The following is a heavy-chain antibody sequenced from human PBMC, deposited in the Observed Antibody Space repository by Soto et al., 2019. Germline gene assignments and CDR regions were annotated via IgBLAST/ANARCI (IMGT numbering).Heavy chain of an antibody. CDR2: IYYSGST. V-gene: IGHV4-59*01. CDR3: AKDYSPNDRIGYPYYPDY. CDR1: GGSISSYY. J-gene: IGHJ4*02. D-gene: IGHD3-22*01. Sequence: PSETLSLTCTVSGGSISSYYWSWIRQPPGKGLEWIGYIYYSGSTNYNPSLKSRVTISVDTSKNQFSLKLSSVTAAGTAIYYCAKDYSPNDRIGYPYYPDYWGQGTLVTVSS.